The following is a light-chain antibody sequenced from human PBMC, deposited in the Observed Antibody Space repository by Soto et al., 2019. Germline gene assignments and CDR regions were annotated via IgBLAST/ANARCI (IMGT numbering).Light chain of an antibody. CDR2: GAS. Sequence: GDRVTITCRASESISTWLAWYQQKPGKAPKLLIYGASSLESGVPPRFSGDGSETEFTLTISSLQRDDFGTYYCQQYSRLWSFDQGTKVEIE. V-gene: IGKV1-5*03. CDR3: QQYSRLWS. CDR1: ESISTW. J-gene: IGKJ1*01.